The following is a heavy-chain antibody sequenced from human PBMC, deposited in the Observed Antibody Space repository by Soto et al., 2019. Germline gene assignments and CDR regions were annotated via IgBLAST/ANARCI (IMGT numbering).Heavy chain of an antibody. J-gene: IGHJ4*02. CDR2: IIPILGIA. Sequence: KKALASVKVSCKASGGTFSTYTISWVRQAPGQGLEWMGRIIPILGIANYAQKFQGRVTITADKSTSTAYMELSSLRSEDTAVYYCASPDCSGGSCHHRYWGQGTLVTVSS. CDR3: ASPDCSGGSCHHRY. V-gene: IGHV1-69*02. CDR1: GGTFSTYT. D-gene: IGHD2-15*01.